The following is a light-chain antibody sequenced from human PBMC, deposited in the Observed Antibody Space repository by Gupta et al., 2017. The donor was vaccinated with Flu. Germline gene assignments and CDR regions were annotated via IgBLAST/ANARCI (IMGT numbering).Light chain of an antibody. CDR1: QSVSSSY. Sequence: LSPGERATLPCRASQSVSSSYLAWYKQKPGQAPRLLIYGASSRATGSPDRFTGSGSGTDFTLTISRLEADDFAVDYCRHYGSSRWTFGQGTKVEIK. J-gene: IGKJ1*01. CDR3: RHYGSSRWT. V-gene: IGKV3-20*01. CDR2: GAS.